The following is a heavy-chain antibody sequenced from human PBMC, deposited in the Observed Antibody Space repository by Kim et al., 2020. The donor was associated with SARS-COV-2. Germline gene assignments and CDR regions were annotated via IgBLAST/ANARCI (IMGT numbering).Heavy chain of an antibody. J-gene: IGHJ3*01. Sequence: SLRLSFSSSGFPFRRYWMSWVRQAPGKGLEWVANIKQDGSEKYYVDSVKGRFTISRDNAKTSLYLQMNSLRAADTAVYYCARWDSSSWDFSGAGESWGQGTMVTVSS. V-gene: IGHV3-7*03. CDR3: ARWDSSSWDFSGAGES. CDR2: IKQDGSEK. CDR1: GFPFRRYW. D-gene: IGHD6-13*01.